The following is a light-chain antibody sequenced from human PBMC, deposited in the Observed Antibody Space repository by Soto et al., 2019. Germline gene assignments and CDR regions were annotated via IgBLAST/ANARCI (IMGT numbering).Light chain of an antibody. J-gene: IGKJ2*01. V-gene: IGKV1-39*01. CDR1: QSIARF. Sequence: DLQMTQSPSSLSAAVGDRVTITCRASQSIARFLNCYKQKQGEVPKLLIFGASYLRSGVPSRFGGSGSGTHFALTITSLQPEDFATYFCQQRHIAPFTFVQRT. CDR3: QQRHIAPFT. CDR2: GAS.